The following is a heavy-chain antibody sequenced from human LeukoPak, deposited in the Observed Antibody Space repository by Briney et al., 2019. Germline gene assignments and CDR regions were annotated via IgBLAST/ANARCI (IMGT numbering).Heavy chain of an antibody. J-gene: IGHJ3*02. Sequence: GGSLRLSCAASGFTSSSYGMHWVRQAPGKGLEWVAVISYDGSNKYYADSVKGRFTISRDNAKNSLYLQMNSLRAEDTAVYYCARSYDFWSGSYAFDIWGQGTMVTVSS. D-gene: IGHD3-3*01. CDR2: ISYDGSNK. CDR1: GFTSSSYG. V-gene: IGHV3-30*03. CDR3: ARSYDFWSGSYAFDI.